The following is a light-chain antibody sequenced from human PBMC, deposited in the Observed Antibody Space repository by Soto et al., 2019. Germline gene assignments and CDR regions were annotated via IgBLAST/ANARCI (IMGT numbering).Light chain of an antibody. V-gene: IGKV3-20*01. Sequence: ETVLTQSPATLSLSPGQRATLSCRASQSVGTSLAWYQQKPGQAPRLLIYGASNRATGIPDRLSGSGSGTDFTLTISRLEPEDFAVYYCQQYGSSPYTFGQGTKLEIK. J-gene: IGKJ2*01. CDR3: QQYGSSPYT. CDR1: QSVGTS. CDR2: GAS.